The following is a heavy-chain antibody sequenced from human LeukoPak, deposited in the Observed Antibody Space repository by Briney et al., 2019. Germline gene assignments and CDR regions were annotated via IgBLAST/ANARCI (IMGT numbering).Heavy chain of an antibody. J-gene: IGHJ4*02. CDR2: ISAHNGNT. CDR3: ARDFASYGSGSPGY. CDR1: GYTFTSYG. D-gene: IGHD3-10*01. Sequence: GASVKVSCKASGYTFTSYGISWVRQAPGQGLEWMGWISAHNGNTNYAQKLQGRVTMTTDTSTSTAYMELRSLRSDDTAVYYCARDFASYGSGSPGYWGQGTLVTVSS. V-gene: IGHV1-18*01.